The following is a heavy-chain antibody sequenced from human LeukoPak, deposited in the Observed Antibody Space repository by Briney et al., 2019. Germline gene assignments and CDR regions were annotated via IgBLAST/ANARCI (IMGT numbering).Heavy chain of an antibody. D-gene: IGHD1-26*01. CDR1: GGSISSSSYY. Sequence: SETLSLTCTVSGGSISSSSYYWGWIRQPPGKGLEWIGSIYYSGSTYYNPSLKSRVTISVDTSKNQFFLKLSSVTAADTAVYYCARDYWELPYYYYYYMDVWGKGTTVTVSS. V-gene: IGHV4-39*07. CDR2: IYYSGST. J-gene: IGHJ6*03. CDR3: ARDYWELPYYYYYYMDV.